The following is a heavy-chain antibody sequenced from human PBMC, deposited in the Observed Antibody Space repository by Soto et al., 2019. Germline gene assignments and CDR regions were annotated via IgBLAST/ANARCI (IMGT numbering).Heavy chain of an antibody. CDR2: ISANGGRA. CDR3: AKDRVALAGMGFLDS. V-gene: IGHV3-23*01. CDR1: GFSLSNFA. Sequence: EVQLLESGGGLVPPGGSLRLSCAASGFSLSNFALSWVRQAPGKGLEWVSVISANGGRATYADSVKGRFTISRDNSKNELYLEMSSLRADDTATYYCAKDRVALAGMGFLDSWGQGTLVIVSS. J-gene: IGHJ4*02. D-gene: IGHD6-19*01.